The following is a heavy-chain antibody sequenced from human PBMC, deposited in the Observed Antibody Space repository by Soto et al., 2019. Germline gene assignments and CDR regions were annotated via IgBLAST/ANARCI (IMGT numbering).Heavy chain of an antibody. V-gene: IGHV3-66*01. CDR2: IYSGGNT. D-gene: IGHD6-13*01. Sequence: EVHLVESGGGLVQPGGSLRLSCAASGFIVSSNYMSWVRQAPGKGLEWVSLIYSGGNTFYADSVKGRFTISRDNSKNTLYLQMNSLRAEDTAIYYCARNPLSGSWYFKPWGQGTLVTVSS. J-gene: IGHJ5*02. CDR1: GFIVSSNY. CDR3: ARNPLSGSWYFKP.